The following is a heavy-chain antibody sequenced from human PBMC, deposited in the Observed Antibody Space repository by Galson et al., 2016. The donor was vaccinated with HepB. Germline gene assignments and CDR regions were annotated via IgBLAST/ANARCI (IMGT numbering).Heavy chain of an antibody. J-gene: IGHJ4*02. Sequence: SLRLSCAASGFTFSYYSMNWVRQAPGKGLEWVSSISSSSSDIYYADSAKGRFTISRDNTKNSLYLQMNSLRAEDTAVYYCARRHEYCPPVGCSVDYWGQGTLVSVSS. CDR3: ARRHEYCPPVGCSVDY. CDR1: GFTFSYYS. D-gene: IGHD2/OR15-2a*01. V-gene: IGHV3-21*01. CDR2: ISSSSSDI.